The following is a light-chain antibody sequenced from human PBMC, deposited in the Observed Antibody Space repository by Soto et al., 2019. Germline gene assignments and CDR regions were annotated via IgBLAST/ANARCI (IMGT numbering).Light chain of an antibody. Sequence: SVLTQPPSASGTPGQRVTISCSGSSSNIGSNTVNWYQQLPGTAPKLLIYSNNQRPSGVPDRFSGSKSGTSASLAISGLQSEDDADDYCAAWDDSLNGYVFGTGTKLTVL. CDR1: SSNIGSNT. J-gene: IGLJ1*01. V-gene: IGLV1-44*01. CDR2: SNN. CDR3: AAWDDSLNGYV.